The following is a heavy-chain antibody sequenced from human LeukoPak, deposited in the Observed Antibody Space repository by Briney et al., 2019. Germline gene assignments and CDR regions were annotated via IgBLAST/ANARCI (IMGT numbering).Heavy chain of an antibody. V-gene: IGHV4-59*01. D-gene: IGHD6-13*01. CDR1: GGSISSYY. CDR2: IYYSGST. Sequence: SETLSLTCTVSGGSISSYYWSWIRQPPGKGLEWIGYIYYSGSTNYNPSLKSRVTISVDTSKNQFSLKLSSVTAADTAVYYCARSKIRYSSSWYSKPDAFDIWGQGTMVTVSS. CDR3: ARSKIRYSSSWYSKPDAFDI. J-gene: IGHJ3*02.